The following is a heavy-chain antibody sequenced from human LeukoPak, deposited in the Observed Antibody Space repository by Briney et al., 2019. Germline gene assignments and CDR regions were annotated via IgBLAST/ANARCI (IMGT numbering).Heavy chain of an antibody. J-gene: IGHJ4*02. V-gene: IGHV3-53*01. CDR2: IDSGGST. D-gene: IGHD3-22*01. Sequence: GGSLRLSCAASGVTLSSNYMSWVREAPGKRLGWGSGIDSGGSTYYTDSVKGRFTISRDNSKNKLYLKMNRLRAADTAVYYCPRKYDSSGYYDHWGQGTLVTVSS. CDR3: PRKYDSSGYYDH. CDR1: GVTLSSNY.